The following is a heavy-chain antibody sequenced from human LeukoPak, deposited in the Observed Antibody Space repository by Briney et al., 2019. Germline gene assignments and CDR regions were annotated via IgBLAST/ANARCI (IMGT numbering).Heavy chain of an antibody. Sequence: ASVTVSCTASGYTFTSYGISWVRQAPGQGLERMGWISAYNGNTNYAQKLQGRVTMTTDTSTSTAYMELRSLRSDDTAVYYCARASRFSVPYYYDSSGKNFDYWGQGTLVTVSS. CDR3: ARASRFSVPYYYDSSGKNFDY. D-gene: IGHD3-22*01. V-gene: IGHV1-18*01. J-gene: IGHJ4*02. CDR1: GYTFTSYG. CDR2: ISAYNGNT.